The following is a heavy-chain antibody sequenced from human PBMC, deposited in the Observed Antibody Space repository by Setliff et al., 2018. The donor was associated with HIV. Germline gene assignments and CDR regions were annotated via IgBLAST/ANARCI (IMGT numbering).Heavy chain of an antibody. Sequence: SVKVSCKASGHTPRHYGINWIRQAPGQGLGWVGSLIPVLGEPHYAPRFQGRVTITADDSTNTANLELSNLRFDDTATYYCARGVLYGLSEYWGTGSLVTVSS. CDR2: LIPVLGEP. J-gene: IGHJ4*02. CDR1: GHTPRHYG. D-gene: IGHD3-10*01. V-gene: IGHV1-69*11. CDR3: ARGVLYGLSEY.